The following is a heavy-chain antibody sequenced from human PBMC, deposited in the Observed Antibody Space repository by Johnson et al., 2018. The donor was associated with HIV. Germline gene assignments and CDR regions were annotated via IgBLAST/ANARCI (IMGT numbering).Heavy chain of an antibody. CDR3: ARDPPYGGNPSAFDV. Sequence: VQLVESGGGVVRPGGSLRLSCAASGFTFDDYGMSWVRQGPGKGLEWVSGITWNGCRPGYPDSVKGRFTISRDNSKDTLYLQMHSLRPEDTALYYCARDPPYGGNPSAFDVWGQGTMVTVSS. D-gene: IGHD4-23*01. CDR1: GFTFDDYG. J-gene: IGHJ3*01. V-gene: IGHV3-20*04. CDR2: ITWNGCRP.